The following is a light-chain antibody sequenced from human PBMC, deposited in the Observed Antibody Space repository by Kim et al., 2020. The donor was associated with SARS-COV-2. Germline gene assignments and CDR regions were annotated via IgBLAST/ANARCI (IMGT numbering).Light chain of an antibody. CDR3: QQRSNWPIT. V-gene: IGKV3-11*01. CDR1: QSVSSY. CDR2: DAS. Sequence: LSPEDTSPLSCRASQSVSSYLAWYQQKPGQAPRLLMYDASNRAIGIPARFSGSGSGTDFTLTISSLEPEDFAVYYCQQRSNWPITFGQGTRLEIK. J-gene: IGKJ5*01.